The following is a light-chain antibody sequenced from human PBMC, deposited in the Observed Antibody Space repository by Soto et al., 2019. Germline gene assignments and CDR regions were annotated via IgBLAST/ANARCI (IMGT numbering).Light chain of an antibody. Sequence: EIVLTQSPATLSLSPGERATLSCMASQSVSSYLAWYQQKPGQAPRLLIYDTSNRATGIPARFSGSGSGTDFTLTISSLDPEDFAVYYCQQRSNWPITFGQGTRLEIK. J-gene: IGKJ5*01. CDR2: DTS. CDR1: QSVSSY. CDR3: QQRSNWPIT. V-gene: IGKV3-11*01.